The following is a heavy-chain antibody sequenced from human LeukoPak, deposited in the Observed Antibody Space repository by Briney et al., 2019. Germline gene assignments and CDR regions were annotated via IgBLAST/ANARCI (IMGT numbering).Heavy chain of an antibody. V-gene: IGHV4-39*01. CDR2: IYYSGST. J-gene: IGHJ4*02. D-gene: IGHD3-10*01. CDR1: GGSISSSSYY. CDR3: ARCITMVRGGQYYFDY. Sequence: SETLSLTCTVSGGSISSSSYYWGWIRQPPGKGLEWIGSIYYSGSTYYNPSLKSRVTISVDTSKNQFSLKLSSVTAADTAVYYCARCITMVRGGQYYFDYWGQGTLVTVPS.